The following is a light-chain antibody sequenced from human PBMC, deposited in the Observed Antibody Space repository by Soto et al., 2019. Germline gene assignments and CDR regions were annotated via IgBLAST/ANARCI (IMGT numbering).Light chain of an antibody. CDR3: QSYDTSLSGGAV. CDR2: GNN. V-gene: IGLV1-40*01. Sequence: QSVLTQSPSVSGAPGQRVSISCTGTSCNIGAGFDVHWYQQLPATAPKLLIYGNNNRPSGVPDRFSGSKSGTSASLAITGLQAEDEADYYCQSYDTSLSGGAVFGTGTKVTVL. J-gene: IGLJ1*01. CDR1: SCNIGAGFD.